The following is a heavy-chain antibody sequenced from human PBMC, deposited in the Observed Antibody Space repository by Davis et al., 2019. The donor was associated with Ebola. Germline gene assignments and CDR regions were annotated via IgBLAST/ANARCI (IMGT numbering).Heavy chain of an antibody. CDR1: GFTFSNAW. CDR3: ARPLKEVVVAATLPNYYYGMDV. V-gene: IGHV3-33*08. J-gene: IGHJ6*02. CDR2: IWYDGSNK. Sequence: GESLKISCAASGFTFSNAWMSWVRQAPGKGLEWVAVIWYDGSNKYYADSVKGRFTISRDNSKNTLYLQMNSLRAEDTAVYYCARPLKEVVVAATLPNYYYGMDVWGQGTTVTVSS. D-gene: IGHD2-15*01.